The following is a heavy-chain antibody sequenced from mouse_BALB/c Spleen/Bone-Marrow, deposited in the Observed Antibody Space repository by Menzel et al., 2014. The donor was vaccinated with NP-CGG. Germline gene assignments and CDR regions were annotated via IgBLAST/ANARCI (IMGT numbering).Heavy chain of an antibody. Sequence: EVKLQESGAELVKPGASVKLSCTASGFNIKDTYMHWVKQRPDQGLEWIGRIDPANGNTKYNPKFQGKATITSDTSSNTAYLQLSSLTSGDTAVYYCVGWEDCWGQGTTITVSS. CDR2: IDPANGNT. CDR3: VGWEDC. D-gene: IGHD4-1*01. CDR1: GFNIKDTY. V-gene: IGHV14-3*02. J-gene: IGHJ2*01.